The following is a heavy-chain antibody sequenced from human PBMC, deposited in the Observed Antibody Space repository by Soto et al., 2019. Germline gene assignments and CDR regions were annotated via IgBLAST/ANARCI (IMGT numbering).Heavy chain of an antibody. CDR1: GFTFSSYG. Sequence: QVQLVESGGGVVQPGRSLRLSCAASGFTFSSYGMHWVRQAPGKGLEWVAVIWYDGSNKYYADSVKGRFTISRDNSKNTLYLQMNSLRAEDTAVYYCARDGGIAAAGDYWGQGTLVTVSS. J-gene: IGHJ4*02. CDR3: ARDGGIAAAGDY. CDR2: IWYDGSNK. V-gene: IGHV3-33*01. D-gene: IGHD6-13*01.